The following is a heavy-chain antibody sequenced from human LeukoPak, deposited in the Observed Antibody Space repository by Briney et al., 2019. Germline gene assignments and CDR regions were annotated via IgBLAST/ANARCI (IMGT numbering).Heavy chain of an antibody. D-gene: IGHD6-19*01. V-gene: IGHV3-20*04. J-gene: IGHJ6*03. CDR1: GFTFSSYN. CDR2: INWNGGST. CDR3: ARVSVAGYYYYYYMDV. Sequence: GGSLRLSCAASGFTFSSYNMNWVRQAPGKGLEWVSGINWNGGSTGYADSVKGRFIISRDNAKNSLYLQMNSLRAEDTALYYCARVSVAGYYYYYYMDVWGKGTTVTVSS.